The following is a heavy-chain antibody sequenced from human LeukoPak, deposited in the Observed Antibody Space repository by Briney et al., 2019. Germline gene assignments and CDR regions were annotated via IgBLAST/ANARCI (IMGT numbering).Heavy chain of an antibody. CDR3: VRLSVVSPHRYFDV. J-gene: IGHJ2*01. CDR1: GDSLTGYI. Sequence: SETLSLTCTVSGDSLTGYIWSWIRQPPGKGLGWIAYIYDNGNTNYNPSLRSRATISLDTPKKQYSLKVTSVTAADTAVYYCVRLSVVSPHRYFDVWGRGTLVTVFS. V-gene: IGHV4-59*08. D-gene: IGHD4-23*01. CDR2: IYDNGNT.